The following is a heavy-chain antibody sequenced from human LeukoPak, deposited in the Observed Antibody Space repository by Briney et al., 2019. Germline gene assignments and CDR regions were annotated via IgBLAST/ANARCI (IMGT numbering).Heavy chain of an antibody. CDR3: ARSEVVRGRYQLPLRPRDWFDP. Sequence: ASVKVSCKASGGTFSSYAISWVRQAPGQGLEWMGGIIPIFGTANYAQKFQGRVTITADKSTSTAYMELSSLRSEDTAVYYCARSEVVRGRYQLPLRPRDWFDPWGQGTLVTVSS. V-gene: IGHV1-69*06. CDR2: IIPIFGTA. J-gene: IGHJ5*02. CDR1: GGTFSSYA. D-gene: IGHD2-2*01.